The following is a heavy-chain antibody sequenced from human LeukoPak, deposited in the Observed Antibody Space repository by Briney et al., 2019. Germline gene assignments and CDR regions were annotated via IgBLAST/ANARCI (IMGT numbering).Heavy chain of an antibody. CDR3: ARELRKIVVVVAATGGPKYYYYGMDV. Sequence: GGSLRLSCAASGFTVSSNYMSWVRQAPGKGLEWVSVIYSGGSTYYADSVKGRFTISRDNSKNTLYLQMNSLRAEDTAVYYCARELRKIVVVVAATGGPKYYYYGMDVWGQGTTVTVSS. CDR1: GFTVSSNY. J-gene: IGHJ6*02. D-gene: IGHD2-15*01. CDR2: IYSGGST. V-gene: IGHV3-66*01.